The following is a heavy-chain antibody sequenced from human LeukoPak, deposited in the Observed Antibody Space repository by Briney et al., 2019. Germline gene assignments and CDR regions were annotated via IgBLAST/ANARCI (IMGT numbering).Heavy chain of an antibody. Sequence: ASVKVSCKASGYTFTSYYMHWVRQAPGQGLEWMGIINPSGGSTSYAQKFQGRVTMTRDMSTSTDYMELSSLRSEDTAVYYCARDNSGYKNLDYWGQGTLVTVSS. CDR1: GYTFTSYY. J-gene: IGHJ4*02. D-gene: IGHD5-12*01. CDR2: INPSGGST. CDR3: ARDNSGYKNLDY. V-gene: IGHV1-46*01.